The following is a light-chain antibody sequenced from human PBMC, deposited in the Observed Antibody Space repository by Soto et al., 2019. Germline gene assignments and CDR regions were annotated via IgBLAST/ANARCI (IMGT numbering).Light chain of an antibody. CDR1: SSNIGSNF. J-gene: IGLJ2*01. Sequence: QSVLTQPPSASGTPGQRVTISCSGRSSNIGSNFVYWYQQFPGTAPKLLIYKNDQRPSGVPDRFSGSKSGTLASLAISGLRSEDEADYHCAAWDDSLSGVLFGGGTQLTVL. CDR3: AAWDDSLSGVL. CDR2: KND. V-gene: IGLV1-47*01.